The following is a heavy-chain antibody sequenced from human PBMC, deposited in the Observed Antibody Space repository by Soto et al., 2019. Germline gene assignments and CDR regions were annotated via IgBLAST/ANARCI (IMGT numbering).Heavy chain of an antibody. CDR2: MNPNSGNT. Sequence: ASVKVSCKASGYTFTSYDINWVRQATGQGLEWMGWMNPNSGNTGYAQKFQGRVTMTRNTSISTAYMELSSLRSEDTAVYYCARLFQYGRRTRCYLWGRGTLVTVSS. J-gene: IGHJ4*02. V-gene: IGHV1-8*01. CDR1: GYTFTSYD. D-gene: IGHD2-2*01. CDR3: ARLFQYGRRTRCYL.